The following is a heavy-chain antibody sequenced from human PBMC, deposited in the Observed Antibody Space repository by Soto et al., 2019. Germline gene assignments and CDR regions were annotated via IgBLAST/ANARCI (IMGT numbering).Heavy chain of an antibody. CDR1: GLTFSSYA. V-gene: IGHV3-30-3*01. CDR2: ISYDGSNK. J-gene: IGHJ6*02. Sequence: PGGSLRLSCAASGLTFSSYAMHWVRQAPGKGLEWVAVISYDGSNKYYADSVKGRFTISRDNSKNTLYLQMNSLRAEDTAVYYCARGSNYDSSGYKGYYYGMDVWGQGTTVTVSS. CDR3: ARGSNYDSSGYKGYYYGMDV. D-gene: IGHD3-22*01.